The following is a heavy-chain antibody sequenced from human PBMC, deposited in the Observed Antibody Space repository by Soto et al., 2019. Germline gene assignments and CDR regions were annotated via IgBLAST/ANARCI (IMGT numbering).Heavy chain of an antibody. CDR2: IVVGSGNT. D-gene: IGHD3-16*02. Sequence: SVKVSCKASGFTFTSSAVQWVRQARGQRLEWIGWIVVGSGNTNYAQKFQERVTITRDMSTSTAYMELSSLRSDDTAVYYCARALMITFGGVIVDDAFDIWGQGTMVTVSS. CDR1: GFTFTSSA. J-gene: IGHJ3*02. V-gene: IGHV1-58*01. CDR3: ARALMITFGGVIVDDAFDI.